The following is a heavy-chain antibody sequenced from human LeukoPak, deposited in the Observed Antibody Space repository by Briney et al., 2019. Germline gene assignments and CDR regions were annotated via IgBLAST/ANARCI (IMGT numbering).Heavy chain of an antibody. J-gene: IGHJ4*02. V-gene: IGHV1-69*01. CDR2: IIPIFGTA. CDR3: ASRLYCSNTRCRNFPFAY. D-gene: IGHD2-2*01. Sequence: ASLKVSCKASGGTFSSYAINWVRQAPEQGLEWMGGIIPIFGTANYAQKFQDRVTITADESTSTAYMELSSLRAEDTAIYYCASRLYCSNTRCRNFPFAYWGQGTLVTVSS. CDR1: GGTFSSYA.